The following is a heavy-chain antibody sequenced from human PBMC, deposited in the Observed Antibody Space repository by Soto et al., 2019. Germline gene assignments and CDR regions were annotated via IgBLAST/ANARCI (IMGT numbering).Heavy chain of an antibody. Sequence: QVQLVQSGAEVKKPGASVKVSCKASGYTFTSYGISWVRQAPGQGLEWMGWISAYNGNTNYAQKLQGRVTMTTDTTTRKAYMERRSLRSDDTAVYYCAGYGYSGGWVDYWGKGTLVTVSS. J-gene: IGHJ4*02. CDR3: AGYGYSGGWVDY. D-gene: IGHD6-19*01. CDR2: ISAYNGNT. V-gene: IGHV1-18*01. CDR1: GYTFTSYG.